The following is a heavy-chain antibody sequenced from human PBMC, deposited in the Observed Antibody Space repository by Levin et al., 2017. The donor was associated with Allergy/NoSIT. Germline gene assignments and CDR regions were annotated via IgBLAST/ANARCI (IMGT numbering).Heavy chain of an antibody. J-gene: IGHJ5*02. V-gene: IGHV4-59*01. CDR2: VYYSGNT. CDR1: GGSISNYY. D-gene: IGHD3-10*01. Sequence: SQTLSLTCNVSGGSISNYYWSWIRQPPGKRLEWIGYVYYSGNTNYNPSLKSRVTISVDTSKKQFSLKLTSVTAADTAVYYCARGVRGGSRGDNWFDPWGHRTPVTVSS. CDR3: ARGVRGGSRGDNWFDP.